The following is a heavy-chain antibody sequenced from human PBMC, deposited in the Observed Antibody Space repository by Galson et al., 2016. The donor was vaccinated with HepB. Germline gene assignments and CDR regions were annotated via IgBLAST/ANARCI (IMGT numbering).Heavy chain of an antibody. CDR1: GGSIRRDNYY. CDR3: AHEGVGFTALQH. Sequence: TLSLTCTVSGGSIRRDNYYWSWIRQSAGKGLEWIGRVYTRGGTTYNPYFRSRVIMSLDTSKNQLSLDLTSVTAADTALYFCAHEGVGFTALQHWGQGILVTVSS. J-gene: IGHJ4*02. V-gene: IGHV4-61*02. D-gene: IGHD3-16*01. CDR2: VYTRGGT.